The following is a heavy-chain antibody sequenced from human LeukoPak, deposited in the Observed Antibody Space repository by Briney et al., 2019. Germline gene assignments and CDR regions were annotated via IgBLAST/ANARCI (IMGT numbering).Heavy chain of an antibody. CDR1: GGSISSYF. V-gene: IGHV4-38-2*02. D-gene: IGHD4-11*01. J-gene: IGHJ4*02. CDR3: ARPPDSSDYGAAFDW. CDR2: IYHSGTT. Sequence: EALSLTCTVSGGSISSYFWGWIRQSPGKGLEWIGSIYHSGTTYYNPSLKSRVTISVDTSKNQFSLKLSSVTAADTAVYYCARPPDSSDYGAAFDWWGQGTLVTVSS.